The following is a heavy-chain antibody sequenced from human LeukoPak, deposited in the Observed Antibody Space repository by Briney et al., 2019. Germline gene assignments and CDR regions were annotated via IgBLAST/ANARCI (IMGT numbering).Heavy chain of an antibody. CDR3: AKERLRFLEWLFDY. CDR2: ISYDGSNK. CDR1: GFTFSSYG. V-gene: IGHV3-30*18. D-gene: IGHD3-3*01. Sequence: GGSLRLSCAASGFTFSSYGTHWVRQAPGKGLEWVAVISYDGSNKYYADSVKGRFTISRDNSKNTLYLQMNSLRAEDTAVYYCAKERLRFLEWLFDYRGQGTLVTVSS. J-gene: IGHJ4*02.